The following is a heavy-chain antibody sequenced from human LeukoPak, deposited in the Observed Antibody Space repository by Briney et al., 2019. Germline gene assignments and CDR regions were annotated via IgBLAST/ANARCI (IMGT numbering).Heavy chain of an antibody. J-gene: IGHJ4*02. CDR3: AKGGSYGRYYFDY. CDR2: ISGSGGST. D-gene: IGHD1-26*01. Sequence: GGSLRLSCAASGFTFSNYAMSWVRQAPGKGLEWVSGISGSGGSTNYADSVKGRLIFSRDNSKNTLYLQMNSLRAEDTAVYYCAKGGSYGRYYFDYWGQGTLVTVSS. V-gene: IGHV3-23*01. CDR1: GFTFSNYA.